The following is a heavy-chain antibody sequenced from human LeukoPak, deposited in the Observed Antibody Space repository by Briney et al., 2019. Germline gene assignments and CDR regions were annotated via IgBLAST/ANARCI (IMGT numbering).Heavy chain of an antibody. CDR2: INPSSGGT. CDR3: ARDLYGDYFMGY. CDR1: GYTFTGYY. Sequence: ASVKVSCKASGYTFTGYYMHWVRQAPGQGLEWMGRINPSSGGTNYAQEFQGRVTMTRDTSISTAYMELSRLRSDDTAVYYCARDLYGDYFMGYWGQGTLVTVSS. D-gene: IGHD4-17*01. J-gene: IGHJ4*02. V-gene: IGHV1-2*06.